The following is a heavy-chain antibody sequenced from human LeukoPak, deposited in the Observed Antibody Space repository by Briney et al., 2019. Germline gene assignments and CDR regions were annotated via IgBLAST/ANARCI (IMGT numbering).Heavy chain of an antibody. D-gene: IGHD4-17*01. CDR3: ASAREPVGATVTDLDY. J-gene: IGHJ4*02. CDR1: GFTFSSYG. Sequence: GGSLRLSCAASGFTFSSYGMHWVRQAPGKGLEWVAVVWYDGSNRYYAASVKGRFTISRDNSKNTLYLQMNSLRAEDTAVYYCASAREPVGATVTDLDYWGQGTLVTVSS. V-gene: IGHV3-33*01. CDR2: VWYDGSNR.